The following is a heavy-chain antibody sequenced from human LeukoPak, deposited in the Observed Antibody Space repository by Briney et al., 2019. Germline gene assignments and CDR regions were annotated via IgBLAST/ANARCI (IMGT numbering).Heavy chain of an antibody. J-gene: IGHJ4*02. CDR3: AEAYGDYGNFDY. V-gene: IGHV4-59*01. CDR1: GGSISSYY. CDR2: IYYSGST. Sequence: SETLSLTCTVSGGSISSYYWSWIRQPPGKGLEWIGYIYYSGSTNYKPSLKSRVTISVDTSKNQFSLKLSSVTAADTAVYYCAEAYGDYGNFDYWGQGTLVTVSS. D-gene: IGHD4-17*01.